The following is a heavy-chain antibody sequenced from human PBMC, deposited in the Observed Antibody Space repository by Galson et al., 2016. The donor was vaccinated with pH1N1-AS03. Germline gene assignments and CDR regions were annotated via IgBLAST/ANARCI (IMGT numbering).Heavy chain of an antibody. Sequence: SLRLSCAASGFIFSNYAMTWVRQAPGKGLQWVSTISGLGESTKYADSVKGRFTLSRDNSKNTVNLHMNSLRVEDTAVYYCANRGDTLGFFESWGQGTLVTVSS. D-gene: IGHD4-17*01. CDR2: ISGLGEST. CDR1: GFIFSNYA. J-gene: IGHJ4*02. V-gene: IGHV3-23*01. CDR3: ANRGDTLGFFES.